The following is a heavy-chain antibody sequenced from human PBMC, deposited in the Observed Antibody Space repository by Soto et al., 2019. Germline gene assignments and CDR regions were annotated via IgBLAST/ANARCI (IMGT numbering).Heavy chain of an antibody. D-gene: IGHD3-22*01. J-gene: IGHJ4*02. V-gene: IGHV4-30-2*01. Sequence: SETLSLTCAVSGGSISSGGYSWSWIRQPPGKGLEWIGYIYHSGSTYYNPSLKSRVTISVDRSKNQFSLKLSSVTAADTAVYYCARLNYYDSSGYLPDYWGQGTLVTVSS. CDR2: IYHSGST. CDR1: GGSISSGGYS. CDR3: ARLNYYDSSGYLPDY.